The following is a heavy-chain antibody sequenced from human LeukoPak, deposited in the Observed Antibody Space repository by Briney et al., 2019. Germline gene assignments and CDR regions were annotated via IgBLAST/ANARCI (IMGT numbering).Heavy chain of an antibody. CDR1: GFTFSSYW. Sequence: QAGGSLRLSCAASGFTFSSYWMSWVRQAPGKGLEWVANIKQDGSEKYYADSVKGRFTISRDNAKNSLYLQMNSLRAEGTAVYYCARETGDIVLMVYDNWFDPWGQGTLVTVSS. J-gene: IGHJ5*02. D-gene: IGHD2-8*01. CDR3: ARETGDIVLMVYDNWFDP. V-gene: IGHV3-7*01. CDR2: IKQDGSEK.